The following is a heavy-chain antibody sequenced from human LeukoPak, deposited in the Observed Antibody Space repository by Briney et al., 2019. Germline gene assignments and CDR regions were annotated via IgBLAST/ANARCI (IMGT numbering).Heavy chain of an antibody. CDR3: ARSSSSWYIDY. Sequence: ASVKVSCKSSGYIFTAYYIHWVRQAPGQGPEWMGCINPNSGGTNYAQRFQGRVSMTMDTSLTTTYMEVSRLRSDDTAIYYCARSSSSWYIDYWGQGALVTVSS. D-gene: IGHD6-13*01. CDR2: INPNSGGT. CDR1: GYIFTAYY. V-gene: IGHV1-2*02. J-gene: IGHJ4*02.